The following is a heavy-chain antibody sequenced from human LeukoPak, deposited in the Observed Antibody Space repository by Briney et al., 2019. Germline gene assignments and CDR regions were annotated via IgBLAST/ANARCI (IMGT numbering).Heavy chain of an antibody. CDR3: AKDRGSIAAGGSDY. Sequence: GRTLRLSCAASGFTFSSYGMHWVRQAPGKGLEWVAVISYDGSNKYYADSVKGRFTISRDNSKNTLYLQMNSLRAGDTAVYYCAKDRGSIAAGGSDYWGQGTLVTVSS. CDR1: GFTFSSYG. V-gene: IGHV3-30*18. D-gene: IGHD6-13*01. J-gene: IGHJ4*02. CDR2: ISYDGSNK.